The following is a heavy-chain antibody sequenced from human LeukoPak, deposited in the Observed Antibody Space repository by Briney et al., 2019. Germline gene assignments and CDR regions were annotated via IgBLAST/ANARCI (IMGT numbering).Heavy chain of an antibody. CDR2: IKQDGTEK. CDR3: ARGGENYDVWNRGDFDY. D-gene: IGHD3-3*01. J-gene: IGHJ4*02. V-gene: IGHV3-7*01. CDR1: GFNLRGFW. Sequence: PGGSLRLSCAASGFNLRGFWMSWVRQAPGQGLEWVANIKQDGTEKYYLASVKGRFSISRDNAKRSVYLQMNSLRAEDTAVYYCARGGENYDVWNRGDFDYWGQGTLVTVSS.